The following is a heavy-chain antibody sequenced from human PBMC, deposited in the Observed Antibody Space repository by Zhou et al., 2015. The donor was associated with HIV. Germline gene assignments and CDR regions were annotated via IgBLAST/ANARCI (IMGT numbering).Heavy chain of an antibody. D-gene: IGHD3-22*01. V-gene: IGHV1-18*01. CDR1: GYKFISYG. CDR3: ARHRLGYYYDSSGDNWFDP. CDR2: ISAYNGNT. J-gene: IGHJ5*02. Sequence: QVQLVQSGVEVKKTGASVKVSCKASGYKFISYGITWVRQAPGQGLEWMGWISAYNGNTNYAQNLQDRITMTKDTSTSTAYMELRSLRSDDTAVYYCARHRLGYYYDSSGDNWFDPWGQGTLGHRLL.